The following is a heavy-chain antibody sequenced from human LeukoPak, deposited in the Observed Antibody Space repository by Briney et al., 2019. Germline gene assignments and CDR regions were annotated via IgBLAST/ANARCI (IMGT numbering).Heavy chain of an antibody. Sequence: SETLSLTCTVSGGSISNYFWSWIRQPPGKGLESIGYIYYSGSSNYNPSLKSRVTISVDTSKNQFSLKLSSVTAADTAVYYCARFPGSAEYRHYYYMDVWGKGTTVTVSS. V-gene: IGHV4-59*01. D-gene: IGHD2-15*01. J-gene: IGHJ6*03. CDR2: IYYSGSS. CDR3: ARFPGSAEYRHYYYMDV. CDR1: GGSISNYF.